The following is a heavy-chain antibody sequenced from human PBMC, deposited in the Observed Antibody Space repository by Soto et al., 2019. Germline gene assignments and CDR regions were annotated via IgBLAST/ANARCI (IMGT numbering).Heavy chain of an antibody. V-gene: IGHV4-59*08. Sequence: SETLSLTCTVSGGSISSYYWSWIRQPPGKGLEWIGYIYYSGSTNFNPSLKSRVTISVDTSKNQFSLKLSSVTAADTAVYYCARYSGIAHLNYYYYMDVWGKGTTVTVSS. CDR3: ARYSGIAHLNYYYYMDV. CDR2: IYYSGST. J-gene: IGHJ6*03. CDR1: GGSISSYY. D-gene: IGHD3-10*01.